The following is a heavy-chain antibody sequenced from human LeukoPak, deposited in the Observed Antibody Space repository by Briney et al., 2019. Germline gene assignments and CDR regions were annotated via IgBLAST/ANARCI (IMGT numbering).Heavy chain of an antibody. Sequence: SVKVSCKASGGTFSSYAISWVRQAPGQGLEWMGGIIPIFGTANYAQKFQGRVTITADESTSTAYMELSSLRSEDTAVYYCARDGGDRLFGVNWFDPWGQGTLVTVSS. D-gene: IGHD3-3*01. V-gene: IGHV1-69*01. CDR1: GGTFSSYA. CDR2: IIPIFGTA. J-gene: IGHJ5*02. CDR3: ARDGGDRLFGVNWFDP.